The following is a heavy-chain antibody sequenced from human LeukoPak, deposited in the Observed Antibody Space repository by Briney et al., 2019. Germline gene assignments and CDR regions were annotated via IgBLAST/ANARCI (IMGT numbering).Heavy chain of an antibody. D-gene: IGHD3-10*01. CDR1: GFTFSSYG. V-gene: IGHV3-30*18. J-gene: IGHJ4*02. CDR3: AKGGLWFGNLLVPL. CDR2: ISYDGSKK. Sequence: GGSLRLSCAASGFTFSSYGMHWVRQAPGKGLEWVAVISYDGSKKYYADSVKGRFTISRDNSKNALYLQMNSLRVEDTAVHYCAKGGLWFGNLLVPLWGQGTLVTVSS.